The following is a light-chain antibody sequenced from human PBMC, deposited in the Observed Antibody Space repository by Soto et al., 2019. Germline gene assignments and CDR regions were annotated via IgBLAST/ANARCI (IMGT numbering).Light chain of an antibody. CDR3: QQSDSPPFT. CDR1: QSISSY. Sequence: DIQMTQSPSSLSASVGDRVTITCRASQSISSYVNWYQQKPGKVPKVLMYAASSLERGVPSRFSGGGSGTEFTLTIISLQPEDFATYYRQQSDSPPFTFGPGTKVDIK. V-gene: IGKV1-39*01. J-gene: IGKJ3*01. CDR2: AAS.